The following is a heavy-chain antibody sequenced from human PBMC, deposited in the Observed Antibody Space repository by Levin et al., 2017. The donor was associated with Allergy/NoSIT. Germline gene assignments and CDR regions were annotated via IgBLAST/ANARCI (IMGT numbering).Heavy chain of an antibody. CDR3: AKDHSSSRPSLGLYHYYYMDV. J-gene: IGHJ6*03. D-gene: IGHD6-13*01. CDR2: ISYDGNDK. Sequence: GGSLRLSCEVSGFTFSNYGMHWVRQAPGKGLEWVAVISYDGNDKYHAESVKGRFTISRDNPKNTLYLQMHSPRPEETAVYYCAKDHSSSRPSLGLYHYYYMDVWGKGTTVTVSS. CDR1: GFTFSNYG. V-gene: IGHV3-30*18.